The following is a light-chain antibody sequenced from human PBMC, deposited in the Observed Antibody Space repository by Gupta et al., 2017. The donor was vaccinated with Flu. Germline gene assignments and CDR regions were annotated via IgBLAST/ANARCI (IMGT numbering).Light chain of an antibody. CDR1: SSNIGAGYD. CDR3: HSYDSSLSAWV. J-gene: IGLJ3*02. V-gene: IGLV1-40*01. Sequence: QSVLTQPLSVSGAPGQRVTISCTGSSSNIGAGYDVHWYQQLPGTAPKLLIYGNTNRPSGVPERFSGSKSGTSATLAITRLQADEEADYYCHSYDSSLSAWVFGGGTKLTVL. CDR2: GNT.